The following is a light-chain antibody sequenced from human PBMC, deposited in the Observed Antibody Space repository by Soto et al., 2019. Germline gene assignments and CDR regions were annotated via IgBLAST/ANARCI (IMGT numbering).Light chain of an antibody. J-gene: IGKJ4*01. CDR3: QQFET. Sequence: ENVLTQSPATLSLSPGERATLSCRASQTVGSSFLAWYQQKRGQAPRLLIYGASNRATGIPDRFSGSGSGADFTLTINRLEPEDFAVYYCQQFETFGGGTKVEIE. V-gene: IGKV3-20*01. CDR1: QTVGSSF. CDR2: GAS.